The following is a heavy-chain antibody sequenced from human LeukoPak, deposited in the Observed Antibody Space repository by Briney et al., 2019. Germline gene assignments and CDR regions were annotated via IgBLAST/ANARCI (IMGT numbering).Heavy chain of an antibody. V-gene: IGHV3-20*04. D-gene: IGHD6-19*01. CDR2: INWNGGST. CDR3: AKDPEPVAGIP. Sequence: GGSLRLSCAASGFTFDDYGMSWVRQAPGKGLEWVSGINWNGGSTGYADSVKGRFTISRDNSKNTLYLQMNSLRAEDTAVYYCAKDPEPVAGIPWGQGTMVTVSS. J-gene: IGHJ3*01. CDR1: GFTFDDYG.